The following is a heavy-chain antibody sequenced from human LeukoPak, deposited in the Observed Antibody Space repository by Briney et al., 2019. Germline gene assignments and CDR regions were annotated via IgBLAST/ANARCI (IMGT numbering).Heavy chain of an antibody. J-gene: IGHJ4*02. D-gene: IGHD1-26*01. CDR3: ASSGSYRFDY. Sequence: ASVKVSCKASGGTFSSYAISWVRQAPGQGLEWMGGIIPIFGTANYAQKFQGRVTITADESTSTAYMELSSLRSEDTAVYYCASSGSYRFDYWGQGTLVTVSS. V-gene: IGHV1-69*13. CDR2: IIPIFGTA. CDR1: GGTFSSYA.